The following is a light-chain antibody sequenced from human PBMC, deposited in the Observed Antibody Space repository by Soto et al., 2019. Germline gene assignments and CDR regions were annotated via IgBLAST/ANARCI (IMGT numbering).Light chain of an antibody. CDR1: SSNIGAGYG. J-gene: IGLJ2*01. Sequence: QSVLTQPPSVSGAPGQRVTISCTGSSSNIGAGYGVHWYQQLPGTAPKLLIYGNSNRPSGVPDRFSGSKSGTSASLAITELQAEDEADYYCQSYDSSLSGSVFGGGTKLTVL. V-gene: IGLV1-40*01. CDR3: QSYDSSLSGSV. CDR2: GNS.